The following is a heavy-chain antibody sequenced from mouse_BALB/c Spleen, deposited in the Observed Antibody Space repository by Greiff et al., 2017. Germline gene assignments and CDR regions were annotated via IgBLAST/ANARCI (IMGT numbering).Heavy chain of an antibody. J-gene: IGHJ3*01. V-gene: IGHV1-28*01. CDR2: IDPFNGGT. D-gene: IGHD1-2*01. CDR3: AHYCSPWFAY. Sequence: EVQLQQSGPELMKPGASVKISCKASGYSFTSYYMHWVKQSHGKSLEWIGYIDPFNGGTSYNQKFKGKATLTVDKSSSTAYMHLSSLTSEDSAVYYCAHYCSPWFAYWGQGTLVTVSA. CDR1: GYSFTSYY.